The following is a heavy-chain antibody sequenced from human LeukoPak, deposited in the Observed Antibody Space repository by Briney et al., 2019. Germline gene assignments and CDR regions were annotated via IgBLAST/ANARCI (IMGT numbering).Heavy chain of an antibody. J-gene: IGHJ4*02. Sequence: PSETLSLTCTVSGFSVTTDNYCWGWIRQPPGKGLEWIGYDYCGGNTNYDPSLKRRVTISVDTSKNQFSLTLTSVTAADTAVYFCARDHFGSLDSWGQGILVTVSS. CDR3: ARDHFGSLDS. D-gene: IGHD3-10*01. CDR1: GFSVTTDNYC. CDR2: DYCGGNT. V-gene: IGHV4-61*01.